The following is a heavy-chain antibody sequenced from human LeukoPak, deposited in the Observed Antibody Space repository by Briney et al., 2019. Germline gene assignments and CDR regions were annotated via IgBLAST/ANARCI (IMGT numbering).Heavy chain of an antibody. D-gene: IGHD3-3*01. CDR1: GFTFSSYV. CDR3: ARGGDFWSGYYPLFDY. V-gene: IGHV3-30*01. CDR2: ISYDGSNK. Sequence: GRSLRLSCAASGFTFSSYVMHWVRQAPGKGLEGVAVISYDGSNKYYADSVKGRFTISRDNSKNTLYLQMNSLRDEDTAVYYCARGGDFWSGYYPLFDYWGQGTLVTVSS. J-gene: IGHJ4*02.